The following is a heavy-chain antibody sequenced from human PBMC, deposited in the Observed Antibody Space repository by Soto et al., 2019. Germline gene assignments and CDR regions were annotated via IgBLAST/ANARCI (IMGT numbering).Heavy chain of an antibody. J-gene: IGHJ6*02. CDR1: GYSFTDYH. V-gene: IGHV1-2*04. CDR2: INPKSGGT. CDR3: ARGHSTDCSNGVCSFFYNHEMDV. Sequence: GASVKVSCKASGYSFTDYHVHWVRQAPGQGLEWLGRINPKSGGTSTAQKFQGWVTMTRDTSINTAYMDLTRVRSDDTAVYYCARGHSTDCSNGVCSFFYNHEMDVWGQGTPITV. D-gene: IGHD2-8*01.